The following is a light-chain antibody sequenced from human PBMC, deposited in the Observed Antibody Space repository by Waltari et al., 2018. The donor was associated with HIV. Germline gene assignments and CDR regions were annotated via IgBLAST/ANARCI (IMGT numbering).Light chain of an antibody. CDR2: HNP. CDR1: MSNLGAGSA. V-gene: IGLV1-40*01. J-gene: IGLJ3*02. CDR3: QSYDASLSGLWV. Sequence: HSTLTQPPSVSGAPGQRITISCAGNMSNLGAGSAVHWYQQFPGSAPKLLIFHNPKRPSGVPDRFSGSKSGPSASLAITGLQTEDEADYYCQSYDASLSGLWVFGGGTRLTVL.